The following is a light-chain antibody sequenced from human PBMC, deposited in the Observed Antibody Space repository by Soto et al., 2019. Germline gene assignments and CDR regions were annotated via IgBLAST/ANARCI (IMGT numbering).Light chain of an antibody. CDR3: AAWDDSLNGHVV. V-gene: IGLV1-44*01. CDR2: SNN. J-gene: IGLJ2*01. Sequence: QSVLTQPPSASGTPGQRATISCSGSNSNIRSNTVNWYQQLPGTAPKLLIYSNNQRPSGVPDRFSGSKSGTSASLAISGLQSEDEADYYCAAWDDSLNGHVVFGGGTKLTVL. CDR1: NSNIRSNT.